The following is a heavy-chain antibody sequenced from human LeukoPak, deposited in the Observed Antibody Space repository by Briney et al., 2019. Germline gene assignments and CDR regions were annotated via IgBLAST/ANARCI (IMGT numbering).Heavy chain of an antibody. D-gene: IGHD6-13*01. CDR1: GFTFGSYA. CDR3: ARDDGYSSRGRAASFDY. V-gene: IGHV3-64*01. Sequence: PGGSLRLSCAASGFTFGSYAMHWVRQAPGKGLEYVSAISSNGGSTYYANSVKGRFTISRDNSQNTLYLQMGSLRAEDMAVYYCARDDGYSSRGRAASFDYWGQGTLVTVSS. J-gene: IGHJ4*02. CDR2: ISSNGGST.